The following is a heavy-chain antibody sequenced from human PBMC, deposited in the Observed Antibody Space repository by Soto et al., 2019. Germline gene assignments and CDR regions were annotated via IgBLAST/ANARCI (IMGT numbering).Heavy chain of an antibody. CDR1: GYTFTSYG. D-gene: IGHD2-2*01. J-gene: IGHJ3*02. CDR3: ARDFPRDSSSTSWPIAFDI. Sequence: ASLKVSCKASGYTFTSYGISWVRQAPGQGLEWMGWISAYNGNTNYAQKLQGRVTMTTDTSTSTAYMELRSLRSDDTAVYYCARDFPRDSSSTSWPIAFDIWGQGTMVTVSS. CDR2: ISAYNGNT. V-gene: IGHV1-18*01.